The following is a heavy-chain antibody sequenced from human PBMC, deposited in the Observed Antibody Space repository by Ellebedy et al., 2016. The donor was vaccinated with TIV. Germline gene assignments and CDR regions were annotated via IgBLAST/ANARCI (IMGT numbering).Heavy chain of an antibody. J-gene: IGHJ4*02. CDR3: AGNGDREMTH. CDR1: GFTFTDYY. Sequence: GESLKISCAASGFTFTDYYMSWIRQAPGKGLEWVSYISSSGSTIYSADSLKGRFTISRDNAKNSLYLQMNSLRAEDSAVYYCAGNGDREMTHWGQGTLVTVSS. CDR2: ISSSGSTI. D-gene: IGHD5-24*01. V-gene: IGHV3-11*01.